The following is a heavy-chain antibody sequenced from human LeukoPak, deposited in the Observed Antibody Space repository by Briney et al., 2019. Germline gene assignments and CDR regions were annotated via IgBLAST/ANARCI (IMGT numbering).Heavy chain of an antibody. D-gene: IGHD5-18*01. Sequence: GASVKVSCKASGYTFIGYYIHWVRQAPGQGLEWMGWINPNSGGTNYAQKSQGRVTMTRDTSISTAYMELGRLRYDDTAVYYCASGYRFRNWGQGTLVTVSS. V-gene: IGHV1-2*02. CDR3: ASGYRFRN. CDR2: INPNSGGT. J-gene: IGHJ4*02. CDR1: GYTFIGYY.